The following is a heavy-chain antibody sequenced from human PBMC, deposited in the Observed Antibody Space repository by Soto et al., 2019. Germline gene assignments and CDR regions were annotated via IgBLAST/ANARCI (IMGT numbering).Heavy chain of an antibody. V-gene: IGHV4-34*01. CDR1: GGSFSGYY. CDR3: ARDKITGLFDY. CDR2: INHSGST. J-gene: IGHJ4*02. Sequence: SETLSLTCAVYGGSFSGYYWTWIRQPPGTGLEWIGEINHSGSTNYNPSLKSRVTISVDTSKDQFSLKLTSVTAADTAVYYCARDKITGLFDYWGQRTLVTVSS. D-gene: IGHD2-8*02.